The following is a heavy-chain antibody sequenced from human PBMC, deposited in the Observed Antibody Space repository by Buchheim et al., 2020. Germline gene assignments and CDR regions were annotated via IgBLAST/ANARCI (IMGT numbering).Heavy chain of an antibody. CDR2: ISGSGGNT. CDR3: VSTYYYASGSSPSGY. V-gene: IGHV3-23*04. J-gene: IGHJ4*02. CDR1: GFTFSSYA. Sequence: EVQLVESGGGLVQPGGSLRLSCAASGFTFSSYAMIWVRQAPGKGLEWVSGISGSGGNTYYADSVRGRFTVSRDNSKNTLYLQMNSLRAEDTAVHYCVSTYYYASGSSPSGYWGQGTL. D-gene: IGHD3-10*01.